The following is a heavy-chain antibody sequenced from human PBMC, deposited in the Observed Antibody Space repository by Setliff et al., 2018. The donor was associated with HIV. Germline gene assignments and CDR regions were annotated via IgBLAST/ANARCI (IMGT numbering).Heavy chain of an antibody. Sequence: ASETLSLTCTVSGGSISSGGYYWSWIRQHPGKGLEWIGYIYYSGSTYYNPSLKSRVTMSVDPSKNQFSLKLSSVTAADTAVYYCARARGLLPYYYLDVWGKGTTVTVSS. V-gene: IGHV4-31*03. J-gene: IGHJ6*03. CDR1: GGSISSGGYY. CDR3: ARARGLLPYYYLDV. D-gene: IGHD3-10*01. CDR2: IYYSGST.